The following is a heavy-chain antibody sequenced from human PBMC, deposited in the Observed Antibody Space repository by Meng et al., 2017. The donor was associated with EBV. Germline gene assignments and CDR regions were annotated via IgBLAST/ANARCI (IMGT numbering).Heavy chain of an antibody. J-gene: IGHJ4*02. CDR1: GYTFRNYA. Sequence: QVQLVQSWSEWKRPVASVKVSCKASGYTFRNYAINWMRQVPGQGLEWMGWINTYSGKATFAQGFTGRFVFSLDTPVTTAHLQISGLKTEDSAVYYCARGVEENGSHYPFDSWGQGTLVTVS. V-gene: IGHV7-4-1*02. D-gene: IGHD1-1*01. CDR3: ARGVEENGSHYPFDS. CDR2: INTYSGKA.